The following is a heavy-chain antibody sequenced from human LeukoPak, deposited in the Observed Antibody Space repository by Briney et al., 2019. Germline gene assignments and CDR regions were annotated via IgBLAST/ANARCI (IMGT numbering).Heavy chain of an antibody. D-gene: IGHD3-22*01. Sequence: SVKVSCKACGGTFSSYAISWVRQAPGQGLEWMGRIIPILGIANYAQKFQGRVTITADKSTSTAYMELSSLRSEDTAVYYCATGGYLNYYYYGMDVWGQGTTVTVSS. V-gene: IGHV1-69*04. J-gene: IGHJ6*02. CDR2: IIPILGIA. CDR3: ATGGYLNYYYYGMDV. CDR1: GGTFSSYA.